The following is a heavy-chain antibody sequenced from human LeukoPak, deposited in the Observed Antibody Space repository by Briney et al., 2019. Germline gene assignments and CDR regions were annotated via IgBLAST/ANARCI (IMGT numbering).Heavy chain of an antibody. CDR3: AREKGIAAAGPQDY. V-gene: IGHV3-21*01. D-gene: IGHD6-13*01. CDR1: GFTFSSYW. J-gene: IGHJ4*02. Sequence: GGSLRLSCAASGFTFSSYWMSWVRQAPGKGLEWVSSIGSSSSYIYYADSVKGRFTISRDNAKNSLYLQMNSLRAEDTAVYYCAREKGIAAAGPQDYWGQGTLVTVSS. CDR2: IGSSSSYI.